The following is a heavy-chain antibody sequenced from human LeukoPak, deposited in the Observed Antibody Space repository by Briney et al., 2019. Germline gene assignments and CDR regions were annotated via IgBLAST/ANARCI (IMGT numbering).Heavy chain of an antibody. D-gene: IGHD6-19*01. CDR3: AREEIAVTARSLDY. V-gene: IGHV4-59*12. CDR2: IHNSGST. CDR1: GGSISPNY. J-gene: IGHJ4*02. Sequence: KTSETLSLTCNVSGGSISPNYWNWIRQPPGKGLEWIGCIHNSGSTNFNPSLKSRVTLSLDTSKNQFSLKLSSVTAADTAMYYCAREEIAVTARSLDYWGQGTLVTVSS.